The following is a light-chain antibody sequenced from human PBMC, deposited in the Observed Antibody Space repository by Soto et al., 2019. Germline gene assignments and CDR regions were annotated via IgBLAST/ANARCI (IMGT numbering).Light chain of an antibody. J-gene: IGKJ2*01. V-gene: IGKV3-20*01. CDR2: GAS. CDR3: QQYGSAPYT. Sequence: EIVLTQSPGTLSLSPEERATLSCRTSETLNSGYLAWYQQKPGQAPRLLIYGASRRASGVPDRFSGSGSGTDFTLTISRLEPEDFAVYYCQQYGSAPYTFGQETKLEIK. CDR1: ETLNSGY.